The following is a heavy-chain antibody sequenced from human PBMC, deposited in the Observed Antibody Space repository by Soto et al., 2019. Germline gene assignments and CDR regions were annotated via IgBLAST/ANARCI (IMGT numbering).Heavy chain of an antibody. CDR2: IYYSGST. CDR3: ARDRRVLHAFDI. V-gene: IGHV4-31*02. J-gene: IGHJ3*02. CDR1: GGSISSDTYY. Sequence: TLSLTCTVSGGSISSDTYYCSWIRQHPGKGLEWLGYIYYSGSTYYNPSLKSRVTISVDTSKNQFSLNLSSVTAAETAVYYCARDRRVLHAFDIWGQGTMV.